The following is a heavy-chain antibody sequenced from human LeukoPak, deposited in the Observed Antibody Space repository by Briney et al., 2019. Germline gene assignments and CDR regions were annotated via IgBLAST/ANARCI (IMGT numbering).Heavy chain of an antibody. D-gene: IGHD6-19*01. CDR2: IYHGRST. J-gene: IGHJ4*02. Sequence: SETLSLTCTISGYSISSGYYWGWIRQPPGKGLEWIGSIYHGRSTYYNPSLKSRVTISLDASENQFSLKLSSVTAADTAVYYCARDLYSSGWGYFDYWGQGTLVTVSS. V-gene: IGHV4-38-2*02. CDR1: GYSISSGYY. CDR3: ARDLYSSGWGYFDY.